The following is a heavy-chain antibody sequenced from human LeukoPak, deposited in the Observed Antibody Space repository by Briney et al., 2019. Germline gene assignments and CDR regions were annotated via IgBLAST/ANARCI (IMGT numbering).Heavy chain of an antibody. Sequence: GGSLRLSCAASGFTVSSNYMSWVRQAPGKGLEWVSVIYSGGSTYYADSVKGRFTISRDNSKNTLYLQMSSLRAEDTAVYYCARDYGDYDEFDYWGQGTLVTVSS. V-gene: IGHV3-66*01. CDR2: IYSGGST. CDR3: ARDYGDYDEFDY. J-gene: IGHJ4*02. CDR1: GFTVSSNY. D-gene: IGHD4-17*01.